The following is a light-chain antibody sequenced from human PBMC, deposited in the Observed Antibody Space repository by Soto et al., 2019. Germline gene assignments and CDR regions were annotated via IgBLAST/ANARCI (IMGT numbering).Light chain of an antibody. CDR3: CSYAGSYTVV. V-gene: IGLV2-11*01. CDR1: SSDVGGYNY. Sequence: QSALPQPRSLSGSPGQSVTISCTGTSSDVGGYNYVSSYQQHPGKAPKLMIYDVSKRPSGVPDRFSGSKSGNTASLTISGLQAEDEADYYCCSYAGSYTVVFGGGTKLTVL. J-gene: IGLJ2*01. CDR2: DVS.